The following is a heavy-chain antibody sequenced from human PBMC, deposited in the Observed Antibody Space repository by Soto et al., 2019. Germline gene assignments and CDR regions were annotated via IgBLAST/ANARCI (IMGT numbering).Heavy chain of an antibody. CDR3: AKGAYAVVAASYFDY. V-gene: IGHV3-30*18. J-gene: IGHJ4*02. D-gene: IGHD2-15*01. CDR2: ISYDGSNK. Sequence: QVQLVESGGGVVQPGRSPRLSCAASGFTFSSYGIHWVRQAPGKGLEWVAVISYDGSNKYYADSVKGRFTISRDNSKNTLYLQMNSLRAEDTAVYYCAKGAYAVVAASYFDYWGQGTLVTVSS. CDR1: GFTFSSYG.